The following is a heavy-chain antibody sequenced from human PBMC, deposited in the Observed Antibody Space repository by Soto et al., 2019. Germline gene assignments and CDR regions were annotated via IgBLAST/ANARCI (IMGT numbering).Heavy chain of an antibody. Sequence: QVQLVESGGGVVQPGRSLRLSCAASGFTFSSYGMHWVRQAPGKGLEWVAVISYDGSNKYYADSVKGRFTISRDNSKNTLYLKMNSLRAEDTAVYYCAKDGIGEEYYYDSSGQYYFDYWGQGTLVTVSS. CDR1: GFTFSSYG. D-gene: IGHD3-22*01. CDR3: AKDGIGEEYYYDSSGQYYFDY. V-gene: IGHV3-30*18. J-gene: IGHJ4*02. CDR2: ISYDGSNK.